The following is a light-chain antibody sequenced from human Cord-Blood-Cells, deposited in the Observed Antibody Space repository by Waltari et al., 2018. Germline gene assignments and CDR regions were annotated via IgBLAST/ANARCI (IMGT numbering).Light chain of an antibody. V-gene: IGLV3-19*01. Sequence: SSELTQDPAVSVALGQTVRITCQGDSLRSYYASWYQQKPGQAPVLVIYGKNNRPSGSPDRFSGSSSGNTASLTTTGAQAEDEADYYCNSRDSSGKRVFGGGTKLTVL. J-gene: IGLJ2*01. CDR1: SLRSYY. CDR3: NSRDSSGKRV. CDR2: GKN.